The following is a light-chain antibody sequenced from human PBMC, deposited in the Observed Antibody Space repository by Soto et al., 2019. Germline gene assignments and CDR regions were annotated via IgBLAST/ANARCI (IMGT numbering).Light chain of an antibody. CDR3: SSYTSSSTVV. J-gene: IGLJ2*01. Sequence: QSALTQPASVSGSPGQSITISCTGTSNDIGGYTFVSWYQHHPGKAPKPIIYDVTNRPSGVSNRFSGSKSGNTASLTISGLQAEDEADYYCSSYTSSSTVVFGGGTKVTVL. CDR1: SNDIGGYTF. V-gene: IGLV2-14*03. CDR2: DVT.